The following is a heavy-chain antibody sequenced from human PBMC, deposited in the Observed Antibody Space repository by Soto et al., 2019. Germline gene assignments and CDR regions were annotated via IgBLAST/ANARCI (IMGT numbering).Heavy chain of an antibody. CDR1: GFTFSSYA. Sequence: PGGSLRLSCAASGFTFSSYAMSWVRQAPGKGLEWVSAISGSGGSTYYADSVKGRFTISRDNSKNTLYLQMNSLRAEDTAVYYCAKATRVFPYYYGMDVWGQGTTVTVSS. CDR2: ISGSGGST. V-gene: IGHV3-23*01. CDR3: AKATRVFPYYYGMDV. D-gene: IGHD6-6*01. J-gene: IGHJ6*02.